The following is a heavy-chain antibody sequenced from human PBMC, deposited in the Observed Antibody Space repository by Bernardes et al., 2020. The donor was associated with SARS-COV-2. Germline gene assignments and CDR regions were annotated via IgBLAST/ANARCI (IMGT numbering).Heavy chain of an antibody. D-gene: IGHD2-2*01. CDR2: IYYSGST. CDR3: ARLNVVVPAATPRDYYYYMDV. CDR1: GGSISSSSYY. Sequence: SETLSLTCTVSGGSISSSSYYWGWIRQPPGKGLEWIGSIYYSGSTYYNPSLKSRVTISVDTSKNQFSLKLSSVTAADTAVYYCARLNVVVPAATPRDYYYYMDVWGKGTTVTVSS. V-gene: IGHV4-39*07. J-gene: IGHJ6*03.